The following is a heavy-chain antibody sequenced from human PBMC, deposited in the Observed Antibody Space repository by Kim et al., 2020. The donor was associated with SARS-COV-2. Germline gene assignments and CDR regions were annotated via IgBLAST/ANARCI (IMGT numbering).Heavy chain of an antibody. CDR1: GFTFSSYA. D-gene: IGHD3-9*01. CDR2: IYSDGSGT. Sequence: GGSLRLSCAASGFTFSSYAMTWVRQAPGKGLEWVSLIYSDGSGTYYADSVKGRFTISRDNSKNTLYLQMNSLRVEDTAVYYFAKGGYDILTPLDYWGQGT. V-gene: IGHV3-23*03. CDR3: AKGGYDILTPLDY. J-gene: IGHJ4*02.